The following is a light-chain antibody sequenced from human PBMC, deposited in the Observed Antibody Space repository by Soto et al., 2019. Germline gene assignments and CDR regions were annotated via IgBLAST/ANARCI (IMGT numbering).Light chain of an antibody. CDR3: MQGTHWPIT. Sequence: DVVMTQSPLSLPVTLGQPASISCRSSQRLVHSDGIAYFSWFQQRPGRSPRRLIYKVSNRDSGVPARFSGSGSGTDFALKISRVEAEDVGVYYCMQGTHWPITFGQGTRLEIK. CDR2: KVS. J-gene: IGKJ5*01. CDR1: QRLVHSDGIAY. V-gene: IGKV2-30*02.